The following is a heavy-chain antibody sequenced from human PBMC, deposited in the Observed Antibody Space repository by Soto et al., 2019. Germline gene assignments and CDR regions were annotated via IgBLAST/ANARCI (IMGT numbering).Heavy chain of an antibody. Sequence: EVQLVESGGGLVQPGGSLRLSCAASGFTLNSYWMHWVRQAPGKGLVWVSRIDSDGSSSSYADSVKGRFTISRDNAKNTLYLQMNSLRVEDTAVYYCARRGKNALYHGMDVWGQGTTVTV. CDR3: ARRGKNALYHGMDV. CDR1: GFTLNSYW. CDR2: IDSDGSSS. V-gene: IGHV3-74*01. J-gene: IGHJ6*02.